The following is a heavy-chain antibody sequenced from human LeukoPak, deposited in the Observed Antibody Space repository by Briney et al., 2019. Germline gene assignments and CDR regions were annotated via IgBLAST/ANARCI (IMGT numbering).Heavy chain of an antibody. J-gene: IGHJ4*02. D-gene: IGHD2-15*01. CDR3: AKGNTGSAYSAVDH. Sequence: GGSLRLSCAASGFTFGSYALSWVRQAPGKGLEWVSTVSVSGDATSYADSVKGRFTVSRDDSKNTLHLQMDSLRAEDTALYYCAKGNTGSAYSAVDHWGQGTLVTVSS. CDR2: VSVSGDAT. V-gene: IGHV3-23*01. CDR1: GFTFGSYA.